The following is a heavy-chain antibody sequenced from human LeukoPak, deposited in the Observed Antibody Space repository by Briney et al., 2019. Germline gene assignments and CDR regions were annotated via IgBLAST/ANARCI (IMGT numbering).Heavy chain of an antibody. J-gene: IGHJ4*02. Sequence: GGSLRLSCAASGFIVSSNYMSWVRQAPGKGLEWVSVIYSDGSTYYTDSVKGRFTISRDNSKNTLYLQMNSLRAEDTAVYYCARGGPYSSGWYGGFDFWGQGTLVTVSS. V-gene: IGHV3-53*01. CDR1: GFIVSSNY. CDR2: IYSDGST. D-gene: IGHD6-19*01. CDR3: ARGGPYSSGWYGGFDF.